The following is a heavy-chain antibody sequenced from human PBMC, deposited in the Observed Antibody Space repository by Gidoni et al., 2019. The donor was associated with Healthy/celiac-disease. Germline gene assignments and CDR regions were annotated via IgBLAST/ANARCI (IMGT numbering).Heavy chain of an antibody. CDR2: IYPGDSDT. J-gene: IGHJ6*02. CDR1: GYSFTSYW. CDR3: ARLAHRGAAGNPPALVRPKVGYYYYGMDV. V-gene: IGHV5-51*01. Sequence: EVQLVQSGAEVKKPGESLKISCKGSGYSFTSYWIGWVRQMPGKGLEWMGIIYPGDSDTRYSPSFQGQVTISADKSISTAYLQWSSLKASDTAMYYCARLAHRGAAGNPPALVRPKVGYYYYGMDVWGQGTTVTVSS. D-gene: IGHD6-13*01.